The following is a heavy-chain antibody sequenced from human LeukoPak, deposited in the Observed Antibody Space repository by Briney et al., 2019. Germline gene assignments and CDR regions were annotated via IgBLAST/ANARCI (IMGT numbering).Heavy chain of an antibody. V-gene: IGHV4-31*03. Sequence: SETLSLTCTVSGGSISSGGYYWSWIRQHPGKGLEWIGYIYYSGSTYYNPSLKSRVTISVDTSKNQFSLKLSSVTAADTAVYYCARSSRGYFDWLSSHFDYWGQGTLVTVSS. CDR3: ARSSRGYFDWLSSHFDY. CDR1: GGSISSGGYY. CDR2: IYYSGST. J-gene: IGHJ4*02. D-gene: IGHD3-9*01.